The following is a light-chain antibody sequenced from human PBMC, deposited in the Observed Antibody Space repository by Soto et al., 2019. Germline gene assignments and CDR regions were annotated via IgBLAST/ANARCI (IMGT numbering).Light chain of an antibody. CDR2: GAS. V-gene: IGKV3-20*01. CDR1: DSTSSTY. Sequence: EIVFTQSPGTLSLSPGERATLSCSASDSTSSTYLAWYQQKPGQAPRLLIYGASSRATGIPERFSGSGSATDFTFTISSLQPEEIATYYCQQYDNLPPTFGGGTKVDIK. CDR3: QQYDNLPPT. J-gene: IGKJ4*01.